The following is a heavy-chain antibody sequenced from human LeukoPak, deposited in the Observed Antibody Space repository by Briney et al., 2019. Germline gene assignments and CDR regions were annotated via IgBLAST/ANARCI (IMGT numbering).Heavy chain of an antibody. V-gene: IGHV4-61*01. CDR3: ARGTYGRYFDY. D-gene: IGHD4-17*01. CDR1: GGSVSSGSYY. J-gene: IGHJ4*02. Sequence: SETLSLTCTVSGGSVSSGSYYWSWIRQPPGKGLEWIGYIYYSGSTNYNPSLKSRVTISVDTSKNQFSLKLSPVTAADTAVYYCARGTYGRYFDYWGQGTLVTVSS. CDR2: IYYSGST.